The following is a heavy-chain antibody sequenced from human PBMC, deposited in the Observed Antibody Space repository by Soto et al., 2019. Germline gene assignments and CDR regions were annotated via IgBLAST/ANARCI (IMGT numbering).Heavy chain of an antibody. D-gene: IGHD6-13*01. CDR3: AGSRHDSSSRYPGRRDYYGMDV. CDR2: IYPGDSDT. CDR1: GYSFASYW. V-gene: IGHV5-51*01. Sequence: GGSLRVSCEGSGYSFASYWVGWVREMRGKGLEWMGMIYPGDSDTRYSPSFQGQVTISADKSITTAYLQWSSLNATDTAMYYCAGSRHDSSSRYPGRRDYYGMDVWGQGTTVTVS. J-gene: IGHJ6*02.